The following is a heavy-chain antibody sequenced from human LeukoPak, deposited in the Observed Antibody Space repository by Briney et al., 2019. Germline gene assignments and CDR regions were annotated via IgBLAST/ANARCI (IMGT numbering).Heavy chain of an antibody. CDR1: GYSFTSYW. CDR2: IYPGDSDT. V-gene: IGHV5-51*01. D-gene: IGHD3-9*01. Sequence: GESLKISCKGSGYSFTSYWIGWVRQMPGKGLEWMGIIYPGDSDTRYSPSFQGQVTISADKSINTAYLQWSSLKASDTAMYYCARLPVHYDILTGYIGGPYDYWGQGTLVTVSS. J-gene: IGHJ4*02. CDR3: ARLPVHYDILTGYIGGPYDY.